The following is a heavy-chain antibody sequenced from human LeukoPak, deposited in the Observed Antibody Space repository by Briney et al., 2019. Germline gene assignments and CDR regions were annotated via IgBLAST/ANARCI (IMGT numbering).Heavy chain of an antibody. J-gene: IGHJ4*02. Sequence: ASETLSLTCTVSGGSISSYYWSWIRQPAGKGLEWIGRIYTSGSTNYNPSLKSRVTMSVDTSKNQFSLKLSSVTAADTAVYYCASVWLATSFDYWGQGTLVTVSS. V-gene: IGHV4-4*07. CDR3: ASVWLATSFDY. CDR2: IYTSGST. D-gene: IGHD6-19*01. CDR1: GGSISSYY.